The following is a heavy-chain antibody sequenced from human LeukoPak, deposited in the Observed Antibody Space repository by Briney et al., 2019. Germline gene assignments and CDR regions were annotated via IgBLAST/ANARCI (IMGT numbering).Heavy chain of an antibody. D-gene: IGHD2-21*01. CDR2: MNPNSGNT. V-gene: IGHV1-8*01. J-gene: IGHJ3*02. Sequence: ASLKVSCKASGSTFTSYDINSVRQATGQGLESMRWMNPNSGNTGYAQKFQGRVTMTRNTSISTAYMELSSLRSEDTAVYDCARGSPLIPDIWGQGTMVTVSS. CDR1: GSTFTSYD. CDR3: ARGSPLIPDI.